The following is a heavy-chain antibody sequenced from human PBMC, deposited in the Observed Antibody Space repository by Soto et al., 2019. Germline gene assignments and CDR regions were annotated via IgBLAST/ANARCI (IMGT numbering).Heavy chain of an antibody. V-gene: IGHV3-48*01. Sequence: ESGGGLVQPGGSLRLSCAASGFTLSTYSMNWVRQAPGKGLEWVSYISSSSSTIYYADSVKGRFTISRDNAKNSLYLQMNSLRAEDTAVYYCARSSDYRNFDCWGQGTLVTVSS. CDR1: GFTLSTYS. CDR3: ARSSDYRNFDC. J-gene: IGHJ4*02. D-gene: IGHD4-17*01. CDR2: ISSSSSTI.